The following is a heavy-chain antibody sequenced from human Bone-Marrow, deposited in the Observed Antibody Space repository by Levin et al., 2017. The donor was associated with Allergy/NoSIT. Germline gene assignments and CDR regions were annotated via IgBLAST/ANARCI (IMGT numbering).Heavy chain of an antibody. CDR1: GGLSSGTYY. V-gene: IGHV4-31*03. D-gene: IGHD1-14*01. CDR2: IYYSGST. CDR3: AKSGNHWYFDL. J-gene: IGHJ2*01. Sequence: HSQTLSLPCTVSGGLSSGTYYWSWIRQHPGKGLEWLGYIYYSGSTYYNPSLKGRLTMSVDTSKHQFSLRLNSVTAADTAVYYCAKSGNHWYFDLWGRGSLVTVSS.